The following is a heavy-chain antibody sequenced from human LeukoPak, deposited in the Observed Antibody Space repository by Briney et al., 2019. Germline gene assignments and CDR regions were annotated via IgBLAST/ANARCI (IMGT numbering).Heavy chain of an antibody. Sequence: ASVRVSCKASRYTFTGYYMHWVRQAPGQGLEWMGWINPHSGDTNYAQKFQGRVTMTRDTSTSTAYMEVSRLRSDDTAVYYCAKDMRSRGYSGYDCFDYWGQGTLVTVSS. J-gene: IGHJ4*02. V-gene: IGHV1-2*02. D-gene: IGHD5-12*01. CDR1: RYTFTGYY. CDR3: AKDMRSRGYSGYDCFDY. CDR2: INPHSGDT.